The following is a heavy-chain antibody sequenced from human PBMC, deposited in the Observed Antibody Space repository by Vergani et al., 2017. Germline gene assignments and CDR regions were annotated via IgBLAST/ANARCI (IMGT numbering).Heavy chain of an antibody. CDR3: AKGGSLMRVQLFPYFDY. V-gene: IGHV3-30*02. Sequence: QVQLVESGGGVVQPGGSLRLSCIASGFTFRIYGMHWVRQAPGKGLEWVAFIRYDGTKRFYGDSVKGRFTISRDNSKNTLYLQMNSLRAEDTAVYYCAKGGSLMRVQLFPYFDYWGQGTLVTVSS. J-gene: IGHJ4*02. D-gene: IGHD5-18*01. CDR2: IRYDGTKR. CDR1: GFTFRIYG.